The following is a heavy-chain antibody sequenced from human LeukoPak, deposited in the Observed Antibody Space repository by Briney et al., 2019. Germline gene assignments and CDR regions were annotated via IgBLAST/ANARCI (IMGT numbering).Heavy chain of an antibody. J-gene: IGHJ4*02. CDR1: GYSISSGYY. Sequence: PSETLSLTCAVSGYSISSGYYWGWIRQPPGKGLEWIGSIYHSGSTYYNPSLKSRVTISVDTSNNQFSLNLSSVTAADTAVYYCARFLSGTGSSGYPDWGQGTLVTVST. CDR3: ARFLSGTGSSGYPD. D-gene: IGHD3-22*01. V-gene: IGHV4-38-2*01. CDR2: IYHSGST.